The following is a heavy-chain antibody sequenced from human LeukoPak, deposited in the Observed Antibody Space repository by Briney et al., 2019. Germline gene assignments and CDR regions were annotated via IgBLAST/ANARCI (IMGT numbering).Heavy chain of an antibody. Sequence: GGSLRLSCAASGFTFSSYAMSWVRQAPGRGLEWVSAISGSGGSTYYADSVKGRFTISRDKSTNTLYLQMNSLRADDTAVYYCAKGYYGNYVAVDYWGQGTLVTVSS. V-gene: IGHV3-23*01. CDR1: GFTFSSYA. CDR3: AKGYYGNYVAVDY. CDR2: ISGSGGST. J-gene: IGHJ4*02. D-gene: IGHD4-11*01.